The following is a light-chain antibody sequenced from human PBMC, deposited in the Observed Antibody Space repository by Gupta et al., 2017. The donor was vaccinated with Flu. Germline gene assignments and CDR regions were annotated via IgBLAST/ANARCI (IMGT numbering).Light chain of an antibody. CDR2: GAS. J-gene: IGKJ3*01. V-gene: IGKV3-15*01. CDR3: QQYNKWPPFT. Sequence: EVVMTQSPATLSVSPGERATLSCRASQSVSSNLAWYQHRPGQAPRLLMSGASVRAAGIPARFSGSGSGTEFTLTIDSLQSEDFAIYYCQQYNKWPPFTFGPGTKVDFK. CDR1: QSVSSN.